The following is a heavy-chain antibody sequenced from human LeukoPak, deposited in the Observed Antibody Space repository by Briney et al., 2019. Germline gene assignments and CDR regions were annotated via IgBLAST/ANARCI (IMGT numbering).Heavy chain of an antibody. CDR1: GYTFTSYG. D-gene: IGHD3-10*01. V-gene: IGHV1-24*01. CDR3: ATEYYYGSGSSKRGFDY. CDR2: FDPEDGET. J-gene: IGHJ4*02. Sequence: ASVKVSCKASGYTFTSYGISWVRQAPGKGLEWMGGFDPEDGETIYAQKFQGRVTMTEDTSTDTAYMELSSLRSEDTAVYYCATEYYYGSGSSKRGFDYWGQGTLVTVSS.